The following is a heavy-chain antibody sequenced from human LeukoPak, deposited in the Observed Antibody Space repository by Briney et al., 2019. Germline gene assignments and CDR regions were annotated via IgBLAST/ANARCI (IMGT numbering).Heavy chain of an antibody. Sequence: ASVKVSCKASGYTFTNYYLHWVRQAPGQRPEGMGIIYTNDGSTRYAQKFQCRVTMTRDTSTGTVYMKLSSLSSDDTAVYYCARARAAAGAEFSQHWGQGTLVSASS. CDR2: IYTNDGST. CDR1: GYTFTNYY. D-gene: IGHD6-13*01. V-gene: IGHV1-46*01. J-gene: IGHJ1*01. CDR3: ARARAAAGAEFSQH.